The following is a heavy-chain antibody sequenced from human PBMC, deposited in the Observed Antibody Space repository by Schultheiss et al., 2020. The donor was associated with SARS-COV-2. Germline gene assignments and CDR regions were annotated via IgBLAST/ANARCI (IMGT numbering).Heavy chain of an antibody. V-gene: IGHV3-48*01. CDR3: ARDIAAAGIDY. Sequence: GGSLRLSCAASGFTFSSYAMSWVRQAPGKGLEWVSYISSSSSTIYYADSVKGRFTISRDNAKNSLYLQMNSLRAEDTAVYYCARDIAAAGIDYWGQGTLVTVSS. J-gene: IGHJ4*02. CDR2: ISSSSSTI. CDR1: GFTFSSYA. D-gene: IGHD6-13*01.